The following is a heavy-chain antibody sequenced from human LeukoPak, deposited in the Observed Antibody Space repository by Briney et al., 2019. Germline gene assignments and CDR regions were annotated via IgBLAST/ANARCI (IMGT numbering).Heavy chain of an antibody. V-gene: IGHV1-69*04. J-gene: IGHJ6*02. CDR1: GGTFSSYA. CDR2: IIPIFGIA. D-gene: IGHD3-3*01. Sequence: ASVKVSCKATGGTFSSYAISWVRQAPGQGLEWMGRIIPIFGIANYAQKFQGRVTITADKSTSTAYMELSSLRSEDTAVYYCGRDQGGAVSFWRGYHYGVDVWGQGTTVTVSS. CDR3: GRDQGGAVSFWRGYHYGVDV.